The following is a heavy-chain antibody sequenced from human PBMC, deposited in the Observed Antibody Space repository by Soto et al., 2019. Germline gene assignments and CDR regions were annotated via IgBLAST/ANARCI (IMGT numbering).Heavy chain of an antibody. D-gene: IGHD4-17*01. V-gene: IGHV3-23*01. Sequence: GGSLRLSCAASGFTFSSYAMSWVRQAPGKGLEWVSAISGSGGSTYYADSVKGRFTISRDNSKNTLYLQMNSLRAEDTAVYYCAKGGYGDYVDLDYYMDVWGKGTTVTVSS. CDR1: GFTFSSYA. J-gene: IGHJ6*03. CDR2: ISGSGGST. CDR3: AKGGYGDYVDLDYYMDV.